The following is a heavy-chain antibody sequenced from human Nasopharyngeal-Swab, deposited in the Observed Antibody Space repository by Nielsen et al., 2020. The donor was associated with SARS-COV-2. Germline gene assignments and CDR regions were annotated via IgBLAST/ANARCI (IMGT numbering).Heavy chain of an antibody. J-gene: IGHJ2*01. Sequence: GESLKISCAASGFTFSGYTMHWVRQAPGTGLVWVSRIKSDGSDINYVDSVKGRFTISRDNAKNTLYLQMESLRVEDTAVYYCARGATTLTNWYFDLWGRGTLARVSS. CDR2: IKSDGSDI. CDR1: GFTFSGYT. D-gene: IGHD1-14*01. V-gene: IGHV3-74*01. CDR3: ARGATTLTNWYFDL.